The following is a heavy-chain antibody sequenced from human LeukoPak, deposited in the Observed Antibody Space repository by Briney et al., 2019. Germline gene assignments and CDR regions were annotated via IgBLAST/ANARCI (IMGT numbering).Heavy chain of an antibody. CDR2: MNPSSGNT. J-gene: IGHJ4*02. D-gene: IGHD3-16*02. CDR3: ARGTPAVTFGGIIVTSWFYFDY. V-gene: IGHV1-8*01. Sequence: ASVNVSCKPSGYTFTSNDIHWVRQAAGQGPAWMGWMNPSSGNTGYAQKFQGRVTFTRDTSLSTAYMELSSLRSEDTAVYFCARGTPAVTFGGIIVTSWFYFDYWGQGTLVTVSS. CDR1: GYTFTSND.